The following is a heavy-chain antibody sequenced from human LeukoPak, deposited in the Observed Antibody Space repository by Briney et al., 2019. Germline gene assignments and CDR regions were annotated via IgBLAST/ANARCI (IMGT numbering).Heavy chain of an antibody. CDR3: ARDCDSGSYYPHYYYYYYMDV. J-gene: IGHJ6*03. V-gene: IGHV1-69*06. CDR2: IIPMFGTA. Sequence: GASVKVSCKASGYTFSSYAISWVRQAPGQGLEWMGGIIPMFGTASYAQKFQGRVTITADISTRTGYMELSSLISEDTAVYYCARDCDSGSYYPHYYYYYYMDVWGKGTTVTVSS. D-gene: IGHD1-26*01. CDR1: GYTFSSYA.